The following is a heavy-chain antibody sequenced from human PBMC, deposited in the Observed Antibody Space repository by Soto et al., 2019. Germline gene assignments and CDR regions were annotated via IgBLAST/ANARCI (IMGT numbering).Heavy chain of an antibody. D-gene: IGHD3-16*01. CDR1: GFIFSSHD. J-gene: IGHJ3*02. CDR2: ITTTGDT. CDR3: ARPLRVASGFDI. V-gene: IGHV3-13*01. Sequence: GGSLRLSCAASGFIFSSHDVHWVRQAPGKGLEWVSVITTTGDTYYAASVKGRFTISRDNAKNTLYLQMNSLRAEDTAVYFCARPLRVASGFDIWGQGTMVTVSS.